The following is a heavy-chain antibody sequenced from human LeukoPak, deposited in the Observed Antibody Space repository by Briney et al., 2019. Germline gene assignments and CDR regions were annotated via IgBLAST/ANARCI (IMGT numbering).Heavy chain of an antibody. J-gene: IGHJ4*02. CDR3: AREDQPRGTFDY. D-gene: IGHD2-15*01. V-gene: IGHV3-7*05. Sequence: GSLRLSCTASGFTFSNYWMTWVRQAPGKGLEWVANIKQDGSEKYYVDSVKGRFTISRDNAKNSLYLQMNSLRAEDTALYYCAREDQPRGTFDYWGQGILVTVSS. CDR1: GFTFSNYW. CDR2: IKQDGSEK.